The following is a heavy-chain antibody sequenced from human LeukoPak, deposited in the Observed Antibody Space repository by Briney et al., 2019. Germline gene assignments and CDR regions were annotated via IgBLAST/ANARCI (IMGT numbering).Heavy chain of an antibody. CDR3: ARAAGYCSSTSCYIFDY. Sequence: ASVNASCKASGYTFTSYGISWVRQAPGQGLEWMGWISAYNGNTNYAQKLQGRVTMTTDTSTSTAYMEPRSLRSDDTAVYYCARAAGYCSSTSCYIFDYWGQGTLVTVSS. V-gene: IGHV1-18*01. D-gene: IGHD2-2*02. J-gene: IGHJ4*02. CDR2: ISAYNGNT. CDR1: GYTFTSYG.